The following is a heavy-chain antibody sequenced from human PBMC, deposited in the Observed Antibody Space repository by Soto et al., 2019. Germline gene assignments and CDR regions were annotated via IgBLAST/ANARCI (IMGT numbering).Heavy chain of an antibody. J-gene: IGHJ4*02. CDR3: AKDLWWYCH. D-gene: IGHD2-15*01. V-gene: IGHV3-23*01. CDR2: ISGGGSGA. Sequence: EVQLLESGGGLVQPGGSLRLSCAASGFTFSDHAMTWVRQAPGKGLEWVSGISGGGSGAYYADSVKGRFTISRDNSKNTLFLQMDSLRAEDTAVYYCAKDLWWYCHWGQGTLVTVSS. CDR1: GFTFSDHA.